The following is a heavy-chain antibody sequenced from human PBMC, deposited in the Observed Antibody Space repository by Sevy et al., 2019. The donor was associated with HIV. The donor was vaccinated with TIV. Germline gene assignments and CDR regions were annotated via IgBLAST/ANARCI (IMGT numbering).Heavy chain of an antibody. D-gene: IGHD6-6*01. Sequence: GGSLKISCKGSGYSFTSYWISWVRQMPGKGLEGMGRIDPSDSYTNYSPAFQGHVTISTDKSISTAYLQWSSLKASDTAMYYCARNVIAARTPYYYYGMDVWGQGTTVTVSS. CDR2: IDPSDSYT. CDR3: ARNVIAARTPYYYYGMDV. V-gene: IGHV5-10-1*01. CDR1: GYSFTSYW. J-gene: IGHJ6*02.